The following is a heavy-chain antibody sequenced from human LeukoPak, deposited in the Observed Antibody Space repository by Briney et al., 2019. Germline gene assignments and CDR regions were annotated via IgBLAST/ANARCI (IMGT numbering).Heavy chain of an antibody. CDR2: IDTDGTQI. J-gene: IGHJ1*01. Sequence: GGSLRLSCAASGFNFGTYWMIWVRQAPGKGLEWVANIDTDGTQIFYVYSVRGRFTISRDNAKNSLSLQMNSLRGEDTAVYYCARHFTYYRLGLWGQGNLVTVSS. D-gene: IGHD3-22*01. CDR3: ARHFTYYRLGL. CDR1: GFNFGTYW. V-gene: IGHV3-7*01.